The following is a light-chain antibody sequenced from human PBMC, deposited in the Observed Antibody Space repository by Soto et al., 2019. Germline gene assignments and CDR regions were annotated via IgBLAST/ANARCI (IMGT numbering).Light chain of an antibody. CDR2: AAS. CDR1: QSISSY. CDR3: QQRYSTPRN. Sequence: DIQMTQSPSSLSASVGDRVTITCRASQSISSYLNWYQQKPGKAPKLLIYAASSLQSGVPSRFSGSGSGTDFTLTISSLQPEDFATYYCQQRYSTPRNFGQGTKLEMK. J-gene: IGKJ2*01. V-gene: IGKV1-39*01.